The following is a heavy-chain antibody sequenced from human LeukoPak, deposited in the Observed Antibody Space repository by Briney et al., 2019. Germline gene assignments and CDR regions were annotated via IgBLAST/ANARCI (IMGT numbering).Heavy chain of an antibody. V-gene: IGHV3-23*01. CDR3: TTSWPKVREGDQ. CDR2: ISGGGENT. CDR1: GFTFSHYA. Sequence: GGSLRLSCAASGFTFSHYAMRWVRQAPGKGLEWLSEISGGGENTYHADSVKGRFTISRDNSKNTLYLQMNSLGVEDTAVYYCTTSWPKVREGDQWGQGTLVTVS. D-gene: IGHD3-10*01. J-gene: IGHJ4*02.